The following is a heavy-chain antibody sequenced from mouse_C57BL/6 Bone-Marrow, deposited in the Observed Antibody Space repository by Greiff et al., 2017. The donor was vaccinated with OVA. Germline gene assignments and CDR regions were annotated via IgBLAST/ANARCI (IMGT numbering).Heavy chain of an antibody. Sequence: EVKLMESGGGLVQPGRSLKLSCAASGFTFSDYGMAWVRQAPRKGPEWVAFISNLAYSIYYADTVTGRFTISRENAKNTLYLEMSSLRSEDTAMYYCATLYPYYAMDYWGQGTSVTVSS. CDR3: ATLYPYYAMDY. CDR2: ISNLAYSI. D-gene: IGHD2-1*01. J-gene: IGHJ4*01. V-gene: IGHV5-15*01. CDR1: GFTFSDYG.